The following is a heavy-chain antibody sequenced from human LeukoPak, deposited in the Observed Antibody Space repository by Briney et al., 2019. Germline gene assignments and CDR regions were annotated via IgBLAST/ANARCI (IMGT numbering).Heavy chain of an antibody. CDR2: IYSDGSI. D-gene: IGHD6-19*01. CDR3: AKERNLEIAVAGTIFDY. J-gene: IGHJ4*02. V-gene: IGHV3-66*01. Sequence: PGGSLRLSCAASGFTVSSKYMSWVRQAPGKGLEWVSVIYSDGSIYYADSVKGRFTISRDNSKNMIYLEMNSLRAEDTAVYYCAKERNLEIAVAGTIFDYWGQGTLVTVSS. CDR1: GFTVSSKY.